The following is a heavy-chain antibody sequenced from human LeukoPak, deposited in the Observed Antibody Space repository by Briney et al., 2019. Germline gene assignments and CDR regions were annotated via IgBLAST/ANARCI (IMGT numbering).Heavy chain of an antibody. D-gene: IGHD3-9*01. J-gene: IGHJ4*02. CDR2: ISYDGSNK. V-gene: IGHV3-30*18. Sequence: GGSLRLSCAASGFTFSSYGMHWVRQAPGKGLEWVAVISYDGSNKYYADSVKGRFTISRDNSKNTLYLQMNSLRAEDTAVYYCAKDYDILTGNDYWGQGTLVTVSS. CDR3: AKDYDILTGNDY. CDR1: GFTFSSYG.